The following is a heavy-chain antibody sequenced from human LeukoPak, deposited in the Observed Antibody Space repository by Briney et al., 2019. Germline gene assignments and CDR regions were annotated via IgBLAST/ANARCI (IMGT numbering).Heavy chain of an antibody. CDR1: GYSFTSYW. CDR3: ARVTYYYDSSGALFDY. V-gene: IGHV5-51*04. Sequence: ESLKISCKGSGYSFTSYWIGWVRQIPGKGLEWMWIIYPGDSDTRYSPSFQGQVPISADKPISTAYLQWSSLKASDTAMYYCARVTYYYDSSGALFDYWGQGTLVTVSS. J-gene: IGHJ4*02. D-gene: IGHD3-22*01. CDR2: IYPGDSDT.